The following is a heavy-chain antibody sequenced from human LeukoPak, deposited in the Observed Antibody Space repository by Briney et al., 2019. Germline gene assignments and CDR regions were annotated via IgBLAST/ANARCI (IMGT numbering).Heavy chain of an antibody. CDR2: ISSSSIYI. CDR1: GFTFSSYG. Sequence: GGSLRLSCAASGFTFSSYGMHWVRQAPGKGLEWVSSISSSSIYIYYADSVKGRFTISRDNAKNSLYLQMNSLRAEDTAVYYCARDLPYYYDSSGYYYEGLFDYWGQGTLVTVSS. D-gene: IGHD3-22*01. V-gene: IGHV3-21*01. CDR3: ARDLPYYYDSSGYYYEGLFDY. J-gene: IGHJ4*02.